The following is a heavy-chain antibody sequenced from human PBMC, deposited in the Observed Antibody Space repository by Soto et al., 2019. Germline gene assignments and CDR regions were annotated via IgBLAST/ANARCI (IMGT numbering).Heavy chain of an antibody. D-gene: IGHD6-6*01. CDR1: GGTFSSYA. V-gene: IGHV1-69*13. CDR2: IIPIFGTA. J-gene: IGHJ6*02. Sequence: SVKVSCKASGGTFSSYAISWVRQAPGQGLEWMGGIIPIFGTANYAQKFQGRVTITADESTSTAYMELSSLRSEDTAVYYCAREPPIAARRYYYYGMDVWGQGTTVTVSS. CDR3: AREPPIAARRYYYYGMDV.